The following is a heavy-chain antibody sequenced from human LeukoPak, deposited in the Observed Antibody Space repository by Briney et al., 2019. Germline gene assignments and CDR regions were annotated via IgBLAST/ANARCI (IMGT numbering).Heavy chain of an antibody. J-gene: IGHJ4*02. Sequence: GASVKVSCKASGYTFTGYYVHWVRQAPGQGLEWMGWINPNSGGTNYAQKFQGRVTMTRDTSISTAYMELSRLRSDDTAVYYCARDRGSGWFGEFDYWGQGTLVTVSS. D-gene: IGHD3-10*01. CDR3: ARDRGSGWFGEFDY. CDR1: GYTFTGYY. CDR2: INPNSGGT. V-gene: IGHV1-2*02.